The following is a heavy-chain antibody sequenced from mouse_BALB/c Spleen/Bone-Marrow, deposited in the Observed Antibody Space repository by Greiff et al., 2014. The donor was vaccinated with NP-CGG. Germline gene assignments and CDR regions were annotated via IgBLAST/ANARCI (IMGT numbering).Heavy chain of an antibody. V-gene: IGHV5-12-2*01. CDR1: GFTFSRYT. CDR3: ARHGVRREWYFDV. Sequence: DVMLVESGGGLVQPGGSLKLSCAASGFTFSRYTMSWVRQTPEKRLEWVAYISNGGGSTYYPDTDTVKGRFTISRDNAKNTLYLQMGSLKSEDTAMYYCARHGVRREWYFDVWGAGTTVTVSS. D-gene: IGHD2-14*01. J-gene: IGHJ1*01. CDR2: ISNGGGST.